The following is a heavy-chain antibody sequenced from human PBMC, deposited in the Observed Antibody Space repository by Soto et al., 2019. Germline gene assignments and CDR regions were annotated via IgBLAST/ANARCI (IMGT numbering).Heavy chain of an antibody. V-gene: IGHV4-39*01. D-gene: IGHD4-17*01. J-gene: IGHJ4*02. CDR3: ARRGLRREAGYFDY. CDR2: IYYSGST. CDR1: GGSISSSSYY. Sequence: SETLSLTCTVSGGSISSSSYYWGWIRQPPGKGLEWIGSIYYSGSTYYNPSLKSRVTISVDTSKNQFSLKLSSVAAADTAVYYCARRGLRREAGYFDYWGQGTLVTVSS.